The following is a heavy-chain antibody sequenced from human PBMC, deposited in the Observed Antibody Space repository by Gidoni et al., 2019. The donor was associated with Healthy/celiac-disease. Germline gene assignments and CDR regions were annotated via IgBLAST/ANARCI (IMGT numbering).Heavy chain of an antibody. Sequence: EVQLVESGGGLVKPGGSLRLSCAASGFTFSSYSMNWVRQAPGKGLEWVSSISSSSSYIYYADSVKGRFTISRDNAKNSLYLQMNSLRAEDTAVYYCAAHSPMGGDYGGGYWGQGTLVTVSS. D-gene: IGHD4-17*01. J-gene: IGHJ4*02. CDR3: AAHSPMGGDYGGGY. CDR2: ISSSSSYI. V-gene: IGHV3-21*01. CDR1: GFTFSSYS.